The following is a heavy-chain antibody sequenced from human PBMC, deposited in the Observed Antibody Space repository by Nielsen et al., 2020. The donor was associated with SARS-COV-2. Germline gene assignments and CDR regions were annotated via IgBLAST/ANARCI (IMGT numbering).Heavy chain of an antibody. CDR1: GFTFSSYD. D-gene: IGHD6-19*01. CDR3: ARDQWLEAFDI. V-gene: IGHV3-13*04. CDR2: IGTAGDT. J-gene: IGHJ3*02. Sequence: GESLKISCAASGFTFSSYDMHWVRQATGKGLEWVSAIGTAGDTYYPGSVKGRFTISRENAKNSLYLQMNSLRAEDTAVYYCARDQWLEAFDIWGQGTMVTVSS.